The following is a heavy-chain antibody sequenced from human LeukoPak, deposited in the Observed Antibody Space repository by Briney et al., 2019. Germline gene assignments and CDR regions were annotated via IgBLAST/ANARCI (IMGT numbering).Heavy chain of an antibody. V-gene: IGHV4-4*07. J-gene: IGHJ6*03. Sequence: SETLSLTCTVSGGSISSYYWSWIRQPAGKGLEWIGRIYTSGSTNYNPSLKGRVTMSVDTSKNQFSLKLSSVTAADTAVYYCARAPRIPYCYYMDVWGKGTTVTVSS. CDR1: GGSISSYY. D-gene: IGHD5-18*01. CDR2: IYTSGST. CDR3: ARAPRIPYCYYMDV.